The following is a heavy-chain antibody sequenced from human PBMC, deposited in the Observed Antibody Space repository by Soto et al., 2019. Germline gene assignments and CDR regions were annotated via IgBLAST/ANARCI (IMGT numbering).Heavy chain of an antibody. CDR1: GFRFSTYW. CDR2: IKEDGSEK. D-gene: IGHD4-17*01. Sequence: EVQLVESGGGLVQPGGSLRLSCAASGFRFSTYWMSWVRQAPGNGLEWVANIKEDGSEKYYVDSVKGRLTISRDNADNSLYLQMNSLRGEDTAVYYCTTVTTSSVFDFWGQGTLVTVSS. V-gene: IGHV3-7*03. CDR3: TTVTTSSVFDF. J-gene: IGHJ4*02.